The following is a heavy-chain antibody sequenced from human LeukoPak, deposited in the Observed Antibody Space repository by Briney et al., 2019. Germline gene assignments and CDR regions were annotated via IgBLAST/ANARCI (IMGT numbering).Heavy chain of an antibody. Sequence: GGSLRLSCAASGFTFSRYEMNWVRQAPGKGLEWVSSISSSSIFIYYADSVKGRFTISRDNAKNSLDLQMNSLRVDDTAVYYCARDIIRGYLDQWGQGTLVTVSS. V-gene: IGHV3-21*01. CDR3: ARDIIRGYLDQ. D-gene: IGHD2-15*01. CDR1: GFTFSRYE. J-gene: IGHJ4*02. CDR2: ISSSSIFI.